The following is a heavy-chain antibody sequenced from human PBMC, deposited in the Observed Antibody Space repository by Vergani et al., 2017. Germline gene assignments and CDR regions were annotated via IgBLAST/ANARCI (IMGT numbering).Heavy chain of an antibody. J-gene: IGHJ6*02. V-gene: IGHV1-18*04. CDR3: ARDPDIVVVPAAPYYYYYYCMDV. D-gene: IGHD2-2*01. CDR2: ISAYNGNT. Sequence: QVQLVQSGAEVKKPGASVKVSCKASGYTFTSYGISWVRQAPGQGLEWMGWISAYNGNTTYAQKLQGRVTMTTDTSTSTAYMELRSLRSDGTAVYYCARDPDIVVVPAAPYYYYYYCMDVWGQGTTVTVSS. CDR1: GYTFTSYG.